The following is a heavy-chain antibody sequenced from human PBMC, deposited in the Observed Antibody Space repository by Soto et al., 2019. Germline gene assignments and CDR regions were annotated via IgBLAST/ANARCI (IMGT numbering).Heavy chain of an antibody. CDR3: AGSKSHCSGGSCWVDY. CDR2: ISSSSSYI. V-gene: IGHV3-21*01. D-gene: IGHD2-15*01. CDR1: GFTFSSYS. Sequence: EVQLVESGGGLVKPGGSLRLSCAASGFTFSSYSMNWVRQAPGKGLEWVSAISSSSSYIYYADSVKGRFTISRDNAKNSLYLQMNSLRAEDTAVYYCAGSKSHCSGGSCWVDYWGKGTLVTVSS. J-gene: IGHJ4*02.